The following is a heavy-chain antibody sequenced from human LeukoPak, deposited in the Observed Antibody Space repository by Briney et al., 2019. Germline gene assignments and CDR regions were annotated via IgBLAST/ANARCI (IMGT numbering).Heavy chain of an antibody. CDR3: AAPGRDTAMVRAFDI. J-gene: IGHJ3*02. V-gene: IGHV3-53*01. CDR1: GVSIISNY. D-gene: IGHD5-18*01. CDR2: IYSDGGS. Sequence: PGGALRLSSGASGVSIISNYMSWGRPAPGEGREGGATIYSDGGSYYADSVKGRFTISRDISMNMVYLQMNALRAEDTAVYYCAAPGRDTAMVRAFDIWGQGTMVTVSA.